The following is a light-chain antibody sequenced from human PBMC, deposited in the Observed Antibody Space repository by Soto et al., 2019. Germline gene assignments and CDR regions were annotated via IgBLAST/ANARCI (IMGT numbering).Light chain of an antibody. J-gene: IGKJ5*01. CDR2: DTS. CDR1: QGIGDT. V-gene: IGKV3-15*01. CDR3: QQYVISVT. Sequence: EIVITPFPAPPFLSPREGGTLSFRASQGIGDTLAWYQHKPGQTPRLLIYDTSTRATGIPARFSGSGSGTDFTLTISRLEPQDSAIYYCQQYVISVTFGQGTRLEIK.